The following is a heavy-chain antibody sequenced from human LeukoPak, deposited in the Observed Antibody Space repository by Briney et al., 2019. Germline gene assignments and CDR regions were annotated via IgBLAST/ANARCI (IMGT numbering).Heavy chain of an antibody. CDR1: GFTFSSYW. J-gene: IGHJ3*02. CDR2: INSDGSST. D-gene: IGHD6-13*01. V-gene: IGHV3-74*01. CDR3: ARKCIAAVFDI. Sequence: GGSLRLSCAASGFTFSSYWMHWVRQAPGKGLVWVSRINSDGSSTSYADSVKGRFTISRDNAKNTLYLQMNSLRAEDTAVYYCARKCIAAVFDIWGQGTMVTVSS.